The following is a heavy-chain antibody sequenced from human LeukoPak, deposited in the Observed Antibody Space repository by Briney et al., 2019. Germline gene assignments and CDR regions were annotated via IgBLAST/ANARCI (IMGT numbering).Heavy chain of an antibody. CDR2: ISWDGGST. V-gene: IGHV3-43*01. CDR3: AKEAYSSSWYSVCYFDY. J-gene: IGHJ4*02. Sequence: PGGSLRLSCAASGFTFDDYTMHWVRQAPGKGLEWASLISWDGGSTYYADSVKGRFTISRDNSKNSLYLQMNSLRTEDTALYYCAKEAYSSSWYSVCYFDYWGQGTLVTVSS. D-gene: IGHD6-13*01. CDR1: GFTFDDYT.